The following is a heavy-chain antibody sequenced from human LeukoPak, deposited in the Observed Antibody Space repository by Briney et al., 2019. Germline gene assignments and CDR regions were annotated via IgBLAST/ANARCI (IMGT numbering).Heavy chain of an antibody. D-gene: IGHD3-22*01. CDR3: ARDGPNVDYYYDSSGYYDY. CDR1: GYTFTGYY. Sequence: ASVKVSCKASGYTFTGYYMHWVRQAPGQGLEWMGWISAYNGNTNYAQKLQGRVTMTTDTSTSTAYMELRSLRSDDTAVYYCARDGPNVDYYYDSSGYYDYWGQGTLVTVSS. V-gene: IGHV1-18*04. J-gene: IGHJ4*02. CDR2: ISAYNGNT.